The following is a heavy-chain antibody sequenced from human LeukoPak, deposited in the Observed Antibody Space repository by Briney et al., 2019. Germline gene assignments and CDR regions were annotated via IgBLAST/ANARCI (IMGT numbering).Heavy chain of an antibody. Sequence: GGSLRLSCAASGFTFNSYEMNWVRQAPGKGLEWVSYISSSGSTIYYADSVKGRFTISRDNAKNSLYLQMNSLRAEDTAVYYCASSSPYYYYGMDVWGQGTTVTVSS. CDR2: ISSSGSTI. J-gene: IGHJ6*02. CDR3: ASSSPYYYYGMDV. D-gene: IGHD2-2*01. CDR1: GFTFNSYE. V-gene: IGHV3-48*03.